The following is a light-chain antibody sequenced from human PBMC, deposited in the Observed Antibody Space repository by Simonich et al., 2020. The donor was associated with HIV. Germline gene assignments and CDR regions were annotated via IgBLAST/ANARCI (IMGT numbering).Light chain of an antibody. Sequence: QSALTQPASVSGSPGQSITISCTGTTSDIGGSNYVSWYQPHPGKAPKILIYDVTTRHSGVSNRFSGSKSGNTASLTISGLQAEDEGDYYCSSYKRSITHVVFGGGTKLTV. V-gene: IGLV2-14*03. CDR2: DVT. CDR1: TSDIGGSNY. CDR3: SSYKRSITHVV. J-gene: IGLJ2*01.